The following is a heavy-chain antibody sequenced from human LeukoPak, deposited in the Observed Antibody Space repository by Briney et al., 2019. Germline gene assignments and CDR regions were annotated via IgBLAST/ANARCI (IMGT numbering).Heavy chain of an antibody. CDR3: ARRLTQYDCFDP. CDR2: TYYRSTWYN. Sequence: SQTLSLTCTISGDSVSSNSVTWNWIRQSPSRGLEWLGRTYYRSTWYNDYAVSVRGRITVNPDTSKNQFSLHLNSVTPEDTAVYYCARRLTQYDCFDPWGQGILVTVSS. V-gene: IGHV6-1*01. J-gene: IGHJ5*02. D-gene: IGHD2-2*01. CDR1: GDSVSSNSVT.